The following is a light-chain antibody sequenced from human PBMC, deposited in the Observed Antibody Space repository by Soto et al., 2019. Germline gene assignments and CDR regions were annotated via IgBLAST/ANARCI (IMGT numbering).Light chain of an antibody. J-gene: IGKJ1*01. CDR3: MQGRHWPPT. CDR1: ESLVYSDGNTY. V-gene: IGKV2-30*01. CDR2: KVS. Sequence: DVVMTQSPLSLPVTLGQPASISCRSSESLVYSDGNTYLHWFQQRPGQSPRRLIYKVSNRDSGVPERFSGSGSGTDFTLKISRVEAEDVGVYYCMQGRHWPPTFGQGTKVDIK.